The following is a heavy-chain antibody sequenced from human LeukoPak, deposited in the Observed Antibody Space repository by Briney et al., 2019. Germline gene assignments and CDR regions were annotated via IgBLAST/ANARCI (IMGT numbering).Heavy chain of an antibody. CDR3: ARGTGYAVFDH. CDR1: GFTFSNYW. V-gene: IGHV3-74*01. D-gene: IGHD5-12*01. J-gene: IGHJ4*02. Sequence: GGPLRLSCVASGFTFSNYWMHWVRQAPGKGLVWVSRISSDGSTTTYADSVKGRFTISRDNAKDTLYLQMNSLRAEETAVYYCARGTGYAVFDHWGQGTLVTVSS. CDR2: ISSDGSTT.